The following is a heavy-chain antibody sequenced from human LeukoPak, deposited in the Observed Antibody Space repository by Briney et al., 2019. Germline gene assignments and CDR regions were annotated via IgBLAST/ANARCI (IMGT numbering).Heavy chain of an antibody. CDR3: AREKTGIQLWPYYFDY. CDR1: GGSISSSSYY. Sequence: SETLSLTCTVSGGSISSSSYYWGWIRQPPGKGLEWIGSIYYSGSTYYNPSLKSRVTISVDTSKNQFSLKLSSVTAADTAVYYCAREKTGIQLWPYYFDYWGQGTLVTVSS. D-gene: IGHD5-18*01. J-gene: IGHJ4*02. V-gene: IGHV4-39*07. CDR2: IYYSGST.